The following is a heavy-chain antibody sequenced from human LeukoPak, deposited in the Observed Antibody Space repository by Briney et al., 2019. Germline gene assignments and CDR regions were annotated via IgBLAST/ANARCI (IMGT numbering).Heavy chain of an antibody. J-gene: IGHJ4*02. V-gene: IGHV4-59*08. CDR1: GDSISSRY. Sequence: PSETLSLTCTVSGDSISSRYWSWIRQPPGKGLEWIGYIHYSVTTNYNPSLKSRIAISVDTSKNQFSLKLTSVTAADTAVYYCARLHYDTSGLYYYFDYWGQGTLVTVSS. CDR3: ARLHYDTSGLYYYFDY. D-gene: IGHD3-22*01. CDR2: IHYSVTT.